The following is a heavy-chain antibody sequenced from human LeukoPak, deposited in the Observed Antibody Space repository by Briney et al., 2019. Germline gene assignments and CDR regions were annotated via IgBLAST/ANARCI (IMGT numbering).Heavy chain of an antibody. CDR3: TKLRGTVTTVVDC. J-gene: IGHJ4*02. V-gene: IGHV3-23*01. CDR1: GFTFSKYA. CDR2: ISGGGDDT. D-gene: IGHD4-17*01. Sequence: PGGSLRLSCAATGFTFSKYAMSWVRQAPGKGLEWVSAISGGGDDTYYADSVKGRFTISRDNSKNTLYLQANTLRVEDTAVYYCTKLRGTVTTVVDCWGQGTLVIVSS.